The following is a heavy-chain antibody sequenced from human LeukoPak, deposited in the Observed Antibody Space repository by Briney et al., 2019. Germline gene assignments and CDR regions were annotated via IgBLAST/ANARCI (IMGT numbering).Heavy chain of an antibody. Sequence: SVKVSCKASGGTFSSYAISWVRPAPGQGLEWMGGIIPIFGTANYAQKFQGRVTITMDESTSTAYMELSSLRSEDTAVYYCAREREYSSSFKGFDYWGQGTLVTVSS. CDR3: AREREYSSSFKGFDY. D-gene: IGHD6-6*01. J-gene: IGHJ4*02. V-gene: IGHV1-69*05. CDR1: GGTFSSYA. CDR2: IIPIFGTA.